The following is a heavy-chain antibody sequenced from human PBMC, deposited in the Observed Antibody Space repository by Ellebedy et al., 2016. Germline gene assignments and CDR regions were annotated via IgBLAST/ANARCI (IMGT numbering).Heavy chain of an antibody. CDR2: IWYDGSNK. Sequence: GGSLRLSCAASGFTFSSYGMHWVRQAPGKGLEWVAVIWYDGSNKYYADSVKGRFTISRDNSKNTLYLQMNSLRAEDTAVYYCARDIHIVVVPAIDYWGQGTLVTVSS. D-gene: IGHD2-21*02. V-gene: IGHV3-33*08. CDR3: ARDIHIVVVPAIDY. J-gene: IGHJ4*02. CDR1: GFTFSSYG.